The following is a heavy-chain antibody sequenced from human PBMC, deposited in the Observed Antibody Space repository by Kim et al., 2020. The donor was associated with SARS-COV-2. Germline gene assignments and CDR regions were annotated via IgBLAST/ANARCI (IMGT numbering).Heavy chain of an antibody. J-gene: IGHJ4*02. D-gene: IGHD2-2*01. CDR3: ARGYCSSTSCRHFDY. V-gene: IGHV4-34*01. Sequence: PTLKSRVTTSLDTSKNPFSMKLSSVTAADTAVYYCARGYCSSTSCRHFDYWGQGTLVTVSS.